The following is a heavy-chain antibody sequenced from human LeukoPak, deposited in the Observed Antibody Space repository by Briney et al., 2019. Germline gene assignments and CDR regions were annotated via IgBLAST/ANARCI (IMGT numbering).Heavy chain of an antibody. CDR2: IYTSGST. V-gene: IGHV4-4*09. CDR3: ARASYYDPPRAYYYYMDV. CDR1: GGSISSYY. Sequence: SETLSLTCTVSGGSISSYYWSRIRQPPGKGLEWIGYIYTSGSTNYNPSLKSRVTISVDTSKNQLSLKLSSVTAADTAVYYCARASYYDPPRAYYYYMDVWGKGTTVTVSS. J-gene: IGHJ6*03. D-gene: IGHD3-3*01.